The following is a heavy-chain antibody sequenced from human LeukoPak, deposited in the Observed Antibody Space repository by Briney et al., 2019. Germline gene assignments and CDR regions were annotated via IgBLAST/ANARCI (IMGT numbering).Heavy chain of an antibody. CDR3: VRSPRGPSSYYGSGSYPPRAYYYYMDV. D-gene: IGHD3-10*01. J-gene: IGHJ6*03. Sequence: GASVKVSCKASGYTVTGYYMHWVRQAPGQGLEWMGWINPNSGGTNYAQKFQGRVTMTRDTSISTAYMQLSRLRSDDTAVYYCVRSPRGPSSYYGSGSYPPRAYYYYMDVWGKGTTVTISS. V-gene: IGHV1-2*02. CDR1: GYTVTGYY. CDR2: INPNSGGT.